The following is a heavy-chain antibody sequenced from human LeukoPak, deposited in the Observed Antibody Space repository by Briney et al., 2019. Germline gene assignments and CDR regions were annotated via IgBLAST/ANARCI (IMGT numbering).Heavy chain of an antibody. J-gene: IGHJ4*01. V-gene: IGHV3-23*01. CDR1: GFTFGSYA. CDR2: ISGSGGSP. CDR3: ARDHPGSGRYVDY. D-gene: IGHD6-19*01. Sequence: GGSLGLSCAASGFTFGSYAMGWVRQAPGKGLEWVSGISGSGGSPYYTDSVKGRFTISKDNSKDTLYLQMNSLRDEDTAVYYCARDHPGSGRYVDYWGHGILVTVSS.